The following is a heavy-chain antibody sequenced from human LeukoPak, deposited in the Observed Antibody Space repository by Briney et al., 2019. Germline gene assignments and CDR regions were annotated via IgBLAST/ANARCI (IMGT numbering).Heavy chain of an antibody. V-gene: IGHV3-15*01. CDR2: IKSKTDGGTT. CDR3: TSTTDGDY. J-gene: IGHJ4*02. CDR1: GFTFSNAW. D-gene: IGHD1-14*01. Sequence: PGGSLRLSCAASGFTFSNAWMSWVRQAPGKGLEWVSRIKSKTDGGTTDYAAPVKGRFTISRDDSKNTLYLQMNSLKTEGTAVYYCTSTTDGDYWGQGTLVTVSS.